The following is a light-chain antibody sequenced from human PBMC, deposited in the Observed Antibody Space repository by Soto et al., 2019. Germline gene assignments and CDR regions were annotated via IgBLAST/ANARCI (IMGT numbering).Light chain of an antibody. J-gene: IGKJ5*01. Sequence: DIQMTQSPSSPSASVGERVIISCRASQTISSHLNWYQQKPGKAPNLLVYAASSLQSGVPSRFTGSGSGTDFTLTISSLQPEDFATYFCQQSYTTPITFGQGTRLEIK. V-gene: IGKV1-39*01. CDR1: QTISSH. CDR3: QQSYTTPIT. CDR2: AAS.